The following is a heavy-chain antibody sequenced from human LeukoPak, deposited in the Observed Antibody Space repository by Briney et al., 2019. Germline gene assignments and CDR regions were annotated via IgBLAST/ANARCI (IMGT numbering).Heavy chain of an antibody. V-gene: IGHV3-21*01. J-gene: IGHJ4*02. CDR2: ISSSSSYI. CDR1: GFPFSSYS. Sequence: GSLRLSCAASGFPFSSYSMNWVRQAPGKGLEWVSSISSSSSYIYYADSVKGRFTISRDNAKNSLYLQMNSLRAEDTAVYYCARDRPCSSTSCRFDYWGQGTLVTVSS. D-gene: IGHD2-2*01. CDR3: ARDRPCSSTSCRFDY.